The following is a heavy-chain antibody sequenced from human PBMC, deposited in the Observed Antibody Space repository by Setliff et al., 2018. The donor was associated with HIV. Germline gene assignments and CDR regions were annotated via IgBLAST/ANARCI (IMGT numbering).Heavy chain of an antibody. CDR3: ARVCPLVRYNFWSGYYPKAGYFDY. D-gene: IGHD3-3*01. J-gene: IGHJ4*02. Sequence: PSETLSLTCTVSGVSISSGVYYWSWIRHHPGKGLEWIGYIHYSGSIYYNPSLKSRVTISVDTSKNQFSLKLSSVTAADTAVYYCARVCPLVRYNFWSGYYPKAGYFDYWGQGALVTVSS. CDR1: GVSISSGVYY. V-gene: IGHV4-31*03. CDR2: IHYSGSI.